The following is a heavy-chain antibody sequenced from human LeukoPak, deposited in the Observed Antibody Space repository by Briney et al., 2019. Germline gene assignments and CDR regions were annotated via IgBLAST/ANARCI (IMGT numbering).Heavy chain of an antibody. CDR1: GYTFTSYG. D-gene: IGHD6-19*01. V-gene: IGHV1-18*01. J-gene: IGHJ4*02. CDR2: ISAYNGNT. Sequence: ASVKVSCKASGYTFTSYGISWVRRAPGQGLEWMGWISAYNGNTNYAQKLQGRVTMNTDTSTSTAYMELRSLRSDDTAVYYCARGTAVAGNGDYWGQGTLVTVSS. CDR3: ARGTAVAGNGDY.